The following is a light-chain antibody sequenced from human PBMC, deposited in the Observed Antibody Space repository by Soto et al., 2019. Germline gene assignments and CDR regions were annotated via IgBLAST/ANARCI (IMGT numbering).Light chain of an antibody. V-gene: IGKV3-20*01. CDR1: QSVSSSY. J-gene: IGKJ1*01. CDR2: GAS. Sequence: ETVLTQSPGTLSLSPGEGATLSCRASQSVSSSYLAWYQQKPGQAPRLLIYGASSRATGIPARFSGSGSGTDFTLTISRLEPEDFAVYYCQQYGSSLAWTF. CDR3: QQYGSSLAWT.